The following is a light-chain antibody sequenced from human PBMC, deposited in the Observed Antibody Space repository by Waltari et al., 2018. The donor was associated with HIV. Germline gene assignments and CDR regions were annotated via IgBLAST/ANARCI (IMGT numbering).Light chain of an antibody. J-gene: IGLJ1*01. V-gene: IGLV1-44*01. CDR2: SNN. CDR3: CSYVGWSTILYV. Sequence: QSVLAQPPSASGTPGQRVTISCSGSTSNIGGNTVSWYQQLPGTAPKLLIYSNNQRPSGVPDRFSGSTSGTSASLVISGLQSEDEADYYCCSYVGWSTILYVFGTGTKVTVL. CDR1: TSNIGGNT.